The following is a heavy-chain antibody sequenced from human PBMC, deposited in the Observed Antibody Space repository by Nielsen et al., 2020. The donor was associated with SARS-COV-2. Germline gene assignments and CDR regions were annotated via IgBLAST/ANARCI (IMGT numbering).Heavy chain of an antibody. D-gene: IGHD3-22*01. CDR1: GFTFSSYE. CDR3: ARGGAYDSSGYALG. Sequence: GEFLKISCAASGFTFSSYEMNWVRQAPGKGLEWVSYISSSGSTIYYADSVKGRFTISRDNAKNSLYLQMNSLRAEDTAVYYCARGGAYDSSGYALGWGQGTLVTVSS. V-gene: IGHV3-48*03. CDR2: ISSSGSTI. J-gene: IGHJ4*02.